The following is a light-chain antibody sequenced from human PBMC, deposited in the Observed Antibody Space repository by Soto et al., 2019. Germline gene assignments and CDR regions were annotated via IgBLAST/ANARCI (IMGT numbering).Light chain of an antibody. V-gene: IGLV2-14*01. Sequence: QSVLTQPASVSGSPGQSITISCTGTSSDVGDFDCVSWYQQHPGKAPKLMIYEVSDRPSGVSNRFSGSKSGDTASLTISGLQAEDEADYYCSSYTSSSTLVFGGGTKLTVI. CDR2: EVS. CDR3: SSYTSSSTLV. CDR1: SSDVGDFDC. J-gene: IGLJ2*01.